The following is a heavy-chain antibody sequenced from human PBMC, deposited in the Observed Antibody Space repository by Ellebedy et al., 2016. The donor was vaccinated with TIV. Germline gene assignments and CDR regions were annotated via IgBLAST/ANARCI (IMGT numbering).Heavy chain of an antibody. J-gene: IGHJ6*03. CDR3: AKDSWAARYELGHYYYYYMDV. D-gene: IGHD6-6*01. V-gene: IGHV3-23*01. CDR2: ISGSGGSI. Sequence: GGSLRLSXAASGFTFSSYAMSWVRQAPGKGLEWVSDISGSGGSINYADSVKGRFAISRDNSKNTLYLQMSSLRAEDTAVYYCAKDSWAARYELGHYYYYYMDVWGKGTTVTVSS. CDR1: GFTFSSYA.